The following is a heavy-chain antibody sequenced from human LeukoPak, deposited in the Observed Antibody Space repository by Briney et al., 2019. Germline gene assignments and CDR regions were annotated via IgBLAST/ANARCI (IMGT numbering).Heavy chain of an antibody. D-gene: IGHD1-26*01. Sequence: PGGSLRLSCAASGFTFSSYAISWVRQAPGKGLEYVSGINDNGGRTHYGDSVKGRFSISRDNSKNTLHLQMSTLRAEDTALYYCVTDDGGSYAFDYWGQGILVTVAS. CDR3: VTDDGGSYAFDY. V-gene: IGHV3-64D*09. CDR2: INDNGGRT. CDR1: GFTFSSYA. J-gene: IGHJ4*02.